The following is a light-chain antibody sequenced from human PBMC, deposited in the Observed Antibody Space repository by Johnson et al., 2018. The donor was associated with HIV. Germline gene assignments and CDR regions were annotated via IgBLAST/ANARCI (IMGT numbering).Light chain of an antibody. CDR3: GTWDSRLSGV. J-gene: IGLJ1*01. CDR1: SSNIGNNY. Sequence: QSVLTQPPSVSAAPGQKVTISCSGSSSNIGNNYVSWYQQLPGTAPKLLIYDNNKRPSGIPDRFSGSKSGTSATLGITGLQTGDEADYDCGTWDSRLSGVFGTGTKATVL. V-gene: IGLV1-51*01. CDR2: DNN.